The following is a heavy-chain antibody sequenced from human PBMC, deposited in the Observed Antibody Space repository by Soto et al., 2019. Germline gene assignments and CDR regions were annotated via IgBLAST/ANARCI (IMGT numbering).Heavy chain of an antibody. CDR1: GFTVSSNY. CDR2: IYSGGST. CDR3: ARAWGDPNLPYWYFDL. Sequence: GGSLRLSCAASGFTVSSNYMSWVRQAPGKGLEWVSVIYSGGSTYYADSVKGRFTISRDNSKNTLYLQMNSLRAEDTAVYYCARAWGDPNLPYWYFDLWGRGTLVTVSS. J-gene: IGHJ2*01. V-gene: IGHV3-66*01. D-gene: IGHD2-21*02.